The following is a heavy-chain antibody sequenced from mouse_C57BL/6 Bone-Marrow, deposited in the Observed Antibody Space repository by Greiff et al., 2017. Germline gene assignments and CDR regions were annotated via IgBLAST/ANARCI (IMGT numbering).Heavy chain of an antibody. J-gene: IGHJ4*01. V-gene: IGHV1-64*01. Sequence: QVQLQQPGAELVKPGASVKLSCKASGYTFTSYWMHWVKQRPGQGLEWIGMIHPNSGSTNYNEKFKSKATLTVDKSSSTAYMQLSSLTSEDSAVYYCARDCGSSCPYDMGYWGQGTSVTVAS. CDR1: GYTFTSYW. D-gene: IGHD1-1*01. CDR2: IHPNSGST. CDR3: ARDCGSSCPYDMGY.